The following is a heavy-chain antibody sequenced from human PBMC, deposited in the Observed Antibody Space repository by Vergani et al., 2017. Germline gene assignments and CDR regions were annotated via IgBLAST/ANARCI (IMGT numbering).Heavy chain of an antibody. CDR2: ISGSGGST. CDR3: AKANPRNSGYDYLYYDHAMDV. Sequence: EENLVESGGGLVKPGGSLSLSCAASGFTFNHYAMNWVRQAPGKGLEWVSGISGSGGSTYYAGSVKGRFTISRDSSKNTLYLQMNSLSAGDTAVYYCAKANPRNSGYDYLYYDHAMDVWGQGTTVTVSS. D-gene: IGHD5-12*01. CDR1: GFTFNHYA. V-gene: IGHV3-23*04. J-gene: IGHJ6*02.